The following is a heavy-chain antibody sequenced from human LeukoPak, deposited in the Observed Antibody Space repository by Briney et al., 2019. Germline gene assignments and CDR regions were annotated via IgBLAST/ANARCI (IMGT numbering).Heavy chain of an antibody. D-gene: IGHD3-22*01. J-gene: IGHJ4*02. Sequence: GGSLRLSCAASGFSFSSYAMSWVRQAPGKGLEWVSAISGSGGSTYYADSVKGRFTISRDNSKNTLYLQMNSLRAEDTAVYYCAKRPHSGLYYFDYWGQGTLVTVSS. CDR3: AKRPHSGLYYFDY. CDR1: GFSFSSYA. CDR2: ISGSGGST. V-gene: IGHV3-23*01.